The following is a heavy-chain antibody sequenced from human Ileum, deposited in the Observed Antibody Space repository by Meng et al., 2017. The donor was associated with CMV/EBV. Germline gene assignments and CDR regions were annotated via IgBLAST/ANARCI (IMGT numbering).Heavy chain of an antibody. V-gene: IGHV3-7*01. CDR3: ARRRGTFYFDF. CDR1: EFSFRSYW. D-gene: IGHD3-16*01. Sequence: GGSLRLSCVASEFSFRSYWMSWVRQAPGKGLEWVANINHDESEKHYVDSVKGRFTISRDNAKSSLYLQLNSLRAEDTAVYYCARRRGTFYFDFWGRGTLVTVSS. J-gene: IGHJ4*02. CDR2: INHDESEK.